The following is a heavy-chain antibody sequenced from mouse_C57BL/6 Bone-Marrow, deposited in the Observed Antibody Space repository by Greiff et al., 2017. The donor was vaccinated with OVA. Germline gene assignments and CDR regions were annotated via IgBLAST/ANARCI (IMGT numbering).Heavy chain of an antibody. CDR1: GFTFSSYA. V-gene: IGHV5-4*01. D-gene: IGHD4-1*01. Sequence: EVQVVESGGGLVKPGGSLKLSCAASGFTFSSYAMSWVRQTPEKRLEWVATISDGSSYTYYPDNVKGRFTISRDNAKNNLYLQMSHLKSEDTAMYYYASDKGRGTWDYWGQGTTLTVSS. CDR3: ASDKGRGTWDY. CDR2: ISDGSSYT. J-gene: IGHJ2*01.